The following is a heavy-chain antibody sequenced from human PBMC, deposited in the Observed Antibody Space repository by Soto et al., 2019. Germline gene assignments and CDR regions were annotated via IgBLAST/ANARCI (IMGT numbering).Heavy chain of an antibody. Sequence: SETLSLTCTVSGGSISSYYWSWIRQPPGKGLEWIGYIYYSGSTNYNPSIKSRVTISVDTSKNQFSLKLSSVTAADTAVYYCASRPMVRGVIDYYYYYMDVWGKGTTVTVSS. J-gene: IGHJ6*03. D-gene: IGHD3-10*01. CDR2: IYYSGST. CDR3: ASRPMVRGVIDYYYYYMDV. CDR1: GGSISSYY. V-gene: IGHV4-59*01.